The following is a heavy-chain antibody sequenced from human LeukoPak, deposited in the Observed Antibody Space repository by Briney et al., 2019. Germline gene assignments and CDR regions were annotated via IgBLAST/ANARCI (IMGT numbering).Heavy chain of an antibody. CDR3: AKITGVGATPSYFDY. CDR2: ISSSGGST. CDR1: GFTFSSYA. Sequence: GGSLRLSCAASGFTFSSYAMSWVRQAPGKGLEWVSTISSSGGSTYYADSVKGRFTISRDNSKNTLYLQMNSLRAEDTAVYYCAKITGVGATPSYFDYWGQGTLVTVSS. V-gene: IGHV3-23*01. D-gene: IGHD1-14*01. J-gene: IGHJ4*02.